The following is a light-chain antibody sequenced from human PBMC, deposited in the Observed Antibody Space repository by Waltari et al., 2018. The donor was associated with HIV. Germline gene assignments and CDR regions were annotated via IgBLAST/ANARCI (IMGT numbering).Light chain of an antibody. V-gene: IGKV4-1*01. Sequence: DIVMTQSPDPLAVSLGERATFNCKSSQSVLYSSNNNNYLAWYQQKPGQPPKLLFYWASARESGVPDRFSGSGSETDFTLTISGLQAEDVAVYYCQQYYSVPWTFGQGTKVEIK. CDR1: QSVLYSSNNNNY. CDR3: QQYYSVPWT. CDR2: WAS. J-gene: IGKJ1*01.